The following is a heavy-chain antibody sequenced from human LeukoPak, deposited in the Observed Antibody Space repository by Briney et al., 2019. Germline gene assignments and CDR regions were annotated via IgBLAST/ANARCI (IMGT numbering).Heavy chain of an antibody. CDR2: INHSGST. Sequence: PSETLSLTCAVYGGSFSGYYWGWIRQPPGKGLEWIGEINHSGSTNYNPSLKSRVTISVDSSKNQFSLKLSSVTAADTAVYYCARARPYYYYMDVWGKGTTVTVSS. V-gene: IGHV4-34*01. CDR1: GGSFSGYY. J-gene: IGHJ6*03. CDR3: ARARPYYYYMDV.